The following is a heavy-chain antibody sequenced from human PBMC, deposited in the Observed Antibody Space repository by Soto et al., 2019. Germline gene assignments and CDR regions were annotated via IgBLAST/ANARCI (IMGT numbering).Heavy chain of an antibody. CDR2: IFYTGST. J-gene: IGHJ6*02. Sequence: QVQLQESGPGLVKPSQTLSLTCTVSGDSINSGPYYWTWIRQHPGKGLEWIGNIFYTGSTNYNPSLKSRVSLSVATSKNQFSLKLTSVTAADTAIYYCARDRVRRDNKPYGMDVWGQGTTVTVSS. CDR1: GDSINSGPYY. CDR3: ARDRVRRDNKPYGMDV. V-gene: IGHV4-31*03. D-gene: IGHD2-21*01.